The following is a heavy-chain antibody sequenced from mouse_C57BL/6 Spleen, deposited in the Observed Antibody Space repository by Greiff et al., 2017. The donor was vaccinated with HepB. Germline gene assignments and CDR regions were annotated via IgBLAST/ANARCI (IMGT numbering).Heavy chain of an antibody. J-gene: IGHJ2*01. V-gene: IGHV3-6*01. CDR2: ISYDGSN. CDR3: AREDYYYGYFDY. Sequence: EVQLVESGPGLVKPSQSLSLTCSVTGYSITSGYYWNWIRQFPGNKLEWMGYISYDGSNNYNPSLKNRISITRDTSKNQFFLKLNSVTTEDTATYYCAREDYYYGYFDYWGQGTTLTVSS. CDR1: GYSITSGYY. D-gene: IGHD1-1*01.